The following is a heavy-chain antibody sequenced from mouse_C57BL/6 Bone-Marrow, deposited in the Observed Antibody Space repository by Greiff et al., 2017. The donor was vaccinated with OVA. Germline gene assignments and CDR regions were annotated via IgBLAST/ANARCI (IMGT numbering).Heavy chain of an antibody. J-gene: IGHJ3*01. Sequence: EVKLMESEGGLVQPGSSMKLSCTASGFTFSDYYMAWVRQVPEKGLEWVANINYDGSSTYYLDSLKSRFIISRDNAKNILYLQMSSLKSEDTATYYCARAYSNYPAWFAYWGQGTLVTVSA. CDR3: ARAYSNYPAWFAY. D-gene: IGHD2-5*01. CDR1: GFTFSDYY. V-gene: IGHV5-16*01. CDR2: INYDGSST.